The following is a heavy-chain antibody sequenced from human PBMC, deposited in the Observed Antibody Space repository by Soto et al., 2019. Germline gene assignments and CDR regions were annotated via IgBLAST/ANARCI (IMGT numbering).Heavy chain of an antibody. V-gene: IGHV4-4*02. J-gene: IGHJ6*02. CDR1: GGSISSSNW. Sequence: QVQLQESGPGLVKPSGTLSLTCAVSGGSISSSNWCSWVRQPPGKGVEWIGDIYHSGSNNYNPSLKSRVTISVDKSKKQCSLKLSSVTAADTAVYYCARVSGSYYYGMDVWGQGTTVTVSS. CDR2: IYHSGSN. CDR3: ARVSGSYYYGMDV. D-gene: IGHD2-15*01.